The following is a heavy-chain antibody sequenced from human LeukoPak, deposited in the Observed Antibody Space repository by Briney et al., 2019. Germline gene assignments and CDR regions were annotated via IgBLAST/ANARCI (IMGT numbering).Heavy chain of an antibody. CDR1: GGSISRYY. J-gene: IGHJ6*02. CDR2: FYTSGST. D-gene: IGHD3-10*01. CDR3: AREGRTMVRGVSGMDV. V-gene: IGHV4-4*07. Sequence: PSETLSLTCTVSGGSISRYYWSWIRQPAGKGLEWIGRFYTSGSTNYNPSLKSRVTMSVDTSKNQFSLKLSSVTAADTAVYYCAREGRTMVRGVSGMDVWGQGTTVTVSS.